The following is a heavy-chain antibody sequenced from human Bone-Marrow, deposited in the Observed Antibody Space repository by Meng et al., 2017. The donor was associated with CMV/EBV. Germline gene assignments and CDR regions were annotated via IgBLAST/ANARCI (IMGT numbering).Heavy chain of an antibody. CDR3: ARVVGSGAYFDY. Sequence: GESLKISCAACGFTFSSYDMHWVRQATGKGLEWVSAIGTAGDTYYPGSVKGQFTISRENAKNSLYLQMNSLRAEDTAVYYCARVVGSGAYFDYWGQGTLVTVSS. CDR1: GFTFSSYD. V-gene: IGHV3-13*03. J-gene: IGHJ4*02. D-gene: IGHD1-26*01. CDR2: IGTAGDT.